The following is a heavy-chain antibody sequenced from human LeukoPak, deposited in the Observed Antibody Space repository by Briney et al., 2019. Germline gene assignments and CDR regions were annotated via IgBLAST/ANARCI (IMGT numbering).Heavy chain of an antibody. Sequence: PSETLSLTCTVSDGSISSYYWSWIRQPPGKGLEWIGYIYYSGSTNYNPSLKSRVTISVDTSKNQFSLKLSSVTAADTAVYYCARHRGAIAARPYRAFDIWGQGTMVTVSS. D-gene: IGHD6-6*01. CDR1: DGSISSYY. J-gene: IGHJ3*02. V-gene: IGHV4-59*08. CDR3: ARHRGAIAARPYRAFDI. CDR2: IYYSGST.